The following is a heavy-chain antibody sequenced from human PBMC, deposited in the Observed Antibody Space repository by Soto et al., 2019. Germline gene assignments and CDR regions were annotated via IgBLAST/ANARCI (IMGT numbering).Heavy chain of an antibody. J-gene: IGHJ3*01. V-gene: IGHV3-30*01. CDR1: GFTFTRYA. D-gene: IGHD2-21*02. CDR2: ISYDGNNK. Sequence: QVQLVESGGGVVQPGRSLRLSCAASGFTFTRYAFHWVRQAPGKGLEWVTVISYDGNNKQYADSVKDRFTLSRDNSMNTVYLQMNNLRVEDTAVYYCARAVSGVTDPNPYGYDLWGQGTMVTVSS. CDR3: ARAVSGVTDPNPYGYDL.